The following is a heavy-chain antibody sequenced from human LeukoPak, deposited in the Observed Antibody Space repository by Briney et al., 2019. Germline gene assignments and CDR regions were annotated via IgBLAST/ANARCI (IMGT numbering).Heavy chain of an antibody. Sequence: GGSLRLSCTASGFTFSDYEMNWVRQAPGKGLEYVSAISADGGSPYYADSVKGRFTISRDNAKNSLYLQMNSLRAEDTAVYYCARAHGSGSYYAGDAFDIWGQGTMVTVSS. V-gene: IGHV3-64*04. D-gene: IGHD3-10*01. J-gene: IGHJ3*02. CDR3: ARAHGSGSYYAGDAFDI. CDR1: GFTFSDYE. CDR2: ISADGGSP.